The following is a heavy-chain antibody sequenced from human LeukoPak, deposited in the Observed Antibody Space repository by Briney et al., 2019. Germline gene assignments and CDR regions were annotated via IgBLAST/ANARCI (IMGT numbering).Heavy chain of an antibody. J-gene: IGHJ4*02. V-gene: IGHV1-69*04. CDR2: IIPIFGIA. CDR1: GGTFSSYA. D-gene: IGHD1-26*01. Sequence: SVKVSCKASGGTFSSYAISWVRQAPGQGLEWMGRIIPIFGIANYAQKFQGRVTITADKSTSTAYMELSSLRSEDTAVNYCARTFRRDGSYPFDYWGQGTLVTVSS. CDR3: ARTFRRDGSYPFDY.